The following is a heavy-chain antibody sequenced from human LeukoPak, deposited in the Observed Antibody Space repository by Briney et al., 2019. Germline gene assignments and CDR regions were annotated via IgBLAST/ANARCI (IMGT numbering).Heavy chain of an antibody. J-gene: IGHJ6*02. CDR1: GFTFSTYA. D-gene: IGHD3-3*01. CDR2: IYSGGST. CDR3: GITIFGS. V-gene: IGHV3-66*01. Sequence: GGSLRLSCAASGFTFSTYAMMWVRQAPGKGLEWVSVIYSGGSTYYADSVKGRFTISRDNSKNTLYLQMNSLRAEDTAVYYCGITIFGSWGQGTTVTVSS.